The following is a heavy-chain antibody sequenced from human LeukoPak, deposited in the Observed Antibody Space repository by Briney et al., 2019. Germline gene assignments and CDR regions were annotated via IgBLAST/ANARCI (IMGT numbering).Heavy chain of an antibody. J-gene: IGHJ5*01. CDR1: SR. CDR2: IGTYEGDT. D-gene: IGHD3-9*01. Sequence: GASVKVSCKASSRISWVRQAPGQGLEWMAWIGTYEGDTCYAQKFQGRATVTTDRSTSTAYMELRTLRSDDTAVYYCARDLWNFDDSDGYNKDFDSWGQGTLITVSS. CDR3: ARDLWNFDDSDGYNKDFDS. V-gene: IGHV1-18*01.